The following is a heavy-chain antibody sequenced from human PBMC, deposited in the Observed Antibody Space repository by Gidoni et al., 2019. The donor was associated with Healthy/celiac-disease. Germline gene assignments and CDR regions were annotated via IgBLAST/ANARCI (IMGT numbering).Heavy chain of an antibody. V-gene: IGHV4-59*08. CDR2: IYYSGST. CDR3: ARSVGMDV. Sequence: PGKGLEWIGYIYYSGSTNYNPSLKSRVTISVDTSKNQFSLKLSSVTAADTAVYYCARSVGMDVWGQGTTVTVSS. J-gene: IGHJ6*02.